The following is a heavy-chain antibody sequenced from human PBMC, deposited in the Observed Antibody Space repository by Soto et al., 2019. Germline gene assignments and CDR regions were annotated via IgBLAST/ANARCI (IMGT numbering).Heavy chain of an antibody. D-gene: IGHD3-22*01. CDR3: ARIYYDSSGYPWPYGMDV. V-gene: IGHV3-48*02. J-gene: IGHJ6*02. CDR2: ISSSSSTI. Sequence: LRLSCAASGFTFSSYSMNWVRQAPGKGLEWVSYISSSSSTIYYADSVKGRFTISRDNAKNSLYLQMNSLRDEDTAVYYCARIYYDSSGYPWPYGMDVWGQGTTVTVSS. CDR1: GFTFSSYS.